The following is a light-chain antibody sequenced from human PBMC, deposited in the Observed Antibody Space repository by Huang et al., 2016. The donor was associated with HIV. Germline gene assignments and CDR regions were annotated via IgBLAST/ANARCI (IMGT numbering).Light chain of an antibody. CDR1: QNINTY. CDR2: SAS. V-gene: IGKV1-39*01. CDR3: QQGYSALIT. Sequence: DILLTQSPSSLSSSVGDRVTLTCRASQNINTYLNLYQQKPGKAPNLLIHSASTLQTGVPSRFSGSGSGTDFTLTVNSLQPEDSATYYCQQGYSALITFGQGTRL. J-gene: IGKJ5*01.